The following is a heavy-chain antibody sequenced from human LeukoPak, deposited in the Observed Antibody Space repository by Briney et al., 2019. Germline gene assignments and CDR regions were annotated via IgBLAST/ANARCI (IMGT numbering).Heavy chain of an antibody. D-gene: IGHD5-12*01. CDR3: ARKRGYSGYDTARWFDP. V-gene: IGHV4-39*07. CDR1: GVSISSYY. Sequence: SETLSLTCTVSGVSISSYYWDWIRQPPGKGLEWIGSIYYSGSTYYNPSLKSRVTISVDTSKNQFSLKLSSVTAADTAVYYCARKRGYSGYDTARWFDPWGQGTLVTVSS. J-gene: IGHJ5*02. CDR2: IYYSGST.